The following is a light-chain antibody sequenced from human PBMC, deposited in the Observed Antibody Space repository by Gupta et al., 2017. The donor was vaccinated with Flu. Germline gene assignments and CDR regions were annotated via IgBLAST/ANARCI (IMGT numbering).Light chain of an antibody. CDR3: QQRHAIPST. CDR1: QSIRRF. Sequence: PSSLSAYVGDRVTITCRASQSIRRFLNWYQHKPGKAPTLLIYAASSAYSGVPSRFSGSASLTDFTLAISMLHPEDFAPYYSQQRHAIPSTFGQPTKFEIK. J-gene: IGKJ2*01. CDR2: AAS. V-gene: IGKV1-39*01.